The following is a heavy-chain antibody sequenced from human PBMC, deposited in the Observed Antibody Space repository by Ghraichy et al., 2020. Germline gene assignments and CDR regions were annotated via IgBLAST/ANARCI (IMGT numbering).Heavy chain of an antibody. Sequence: ASVKVSCKASGYTFTGYYMHWVRQAPGQGLEWMGWINPNSGGTNYAQKFQGRVTMTRDTSISTAYMELSRLRSDDTAVYYCARDPLSYSGYDLEGYWGQGTLVTVSS. V-gene: IGHV1-2*02. CDR3: ARDPLSYSGYDLEGY. CDR2: INPNSGGT. CDR1: GYTFTGYY. J-gene: IGHJ4*02. D-gene: IGHD5-12*01.